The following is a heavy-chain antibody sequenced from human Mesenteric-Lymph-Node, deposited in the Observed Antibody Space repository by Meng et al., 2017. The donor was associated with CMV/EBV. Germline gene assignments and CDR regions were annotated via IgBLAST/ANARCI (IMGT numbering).Heavy chain of an antibody. Sequence: ASVKVSCKASGYTFTSYDVNWVRQATGQGLEWMGWMNPNSGNTDFAQKFQGRVTVTTDTFTSTAYMELRSLRSDDTAIYYCSREGWWANYYYYGMDVWGQGTTVTVSS. CDR1: GYTFTSYD. CDR3: SREGWWANYYYYGMDV. J-gene: IGHJ6*02. D-gene: IGHD2-15*01. V-gene: IGHV1-8*01. CDR2: MNPNSGNT.